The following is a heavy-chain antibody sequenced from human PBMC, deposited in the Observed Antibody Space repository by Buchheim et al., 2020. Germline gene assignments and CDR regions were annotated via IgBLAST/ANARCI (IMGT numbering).Heavy chain of an antibody. J-gene: IGHJ6*02. V-gene: IGHV3-30-3*01. CDR3: ARDRKSQLWAMGYYYYGMDV. Sequence: QVQLVESGGGLVQPGGSLKLSFAASGFTFSSYAMHWVRQAPGKGLEGVAFISYDGSNKYYADSLKGRFTISRANSKNTLYLQMNSLRAEDTAVYYCARDRKSQLWAMGYYYYGMDVWGQGTT. CDR2: ISYDGSNK. CDR1: GFTFSSYA. D-gene: IGHD5-18*01.